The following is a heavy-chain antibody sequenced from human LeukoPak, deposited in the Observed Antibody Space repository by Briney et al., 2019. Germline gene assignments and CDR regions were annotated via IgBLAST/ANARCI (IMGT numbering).Heavy chain of an antibody. CDR3: AAFSILTGYYHDV. V-gene: IGHV1-58*02. Sequence: SVKVSCKASGFTFTSSAMQWVRQARGQRLEWIGWIVVGSGNTNYAQKFQERVTITRDMSTSTAYMELSSLRSEDTAVYYCAAFSILTGYYHDVWGLGTTVTVSS. J-gene: IGHJ6*02. D-gene: IGHD3-9*01. CDR2: IVVGSGNT. CDR1: GFTFTSSA.